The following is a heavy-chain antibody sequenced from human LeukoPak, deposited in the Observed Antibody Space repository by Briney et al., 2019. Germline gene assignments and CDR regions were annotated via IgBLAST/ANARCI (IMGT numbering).Heavy chain of an antibody. Sequence: GALVKVSCKASGYTFTSYGISWVRQAPGQGLEWMGWISAYNGNTNYAQKLQGRVTMTTDTSTSTAYMELRSLRYDDTAVYYCAREGGGATVGGSDYWGQGTLGTVSS. V-gene: IGHV1-18*01. J-gene: IGHJ4*02. D-gene: IGHD4-23*01. CDR1: GYTFTSYG. CDR3: AREGGGATVGGSDY. CDR2: ISAYNGNT.